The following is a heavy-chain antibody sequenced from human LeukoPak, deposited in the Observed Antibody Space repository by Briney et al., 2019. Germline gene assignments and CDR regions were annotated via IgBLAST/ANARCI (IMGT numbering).Heavy chain of an antibody. CDR1: GGSISSYY. D-gene: IGHD3-3*01. Sequence: SETLSLTCTVSGGSISSYYWSWIRQPPGKGLEWIGYIYYSGGTNYNPSLKSRVTISVDTSKNQFSLKLSSVTAADTAVYYCARDSRAYYDFWSGYHAFDIWGQGTMVTVSS. V-gene: IGHV4-59*01. J-gene: IGHJ3*02. CDR3: ARDSRAYYDFWSGYHAFDI. CDR2: IYYSGGT.